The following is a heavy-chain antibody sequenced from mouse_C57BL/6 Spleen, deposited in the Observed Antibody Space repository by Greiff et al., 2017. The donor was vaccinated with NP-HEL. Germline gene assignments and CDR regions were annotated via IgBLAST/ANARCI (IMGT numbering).Heavy chain of an antibody. CDR2: ISSGGSYT. D-gene: IGHD2-1*01. Sequence: EVKLMESGGDLVKPGGSLKLSCAASGFTFSSYGMSWVRQTPDKRLEWVATISSGGSYTYYPDSVKGRFTISRDNAKNTLYLQMSSLKSEDTAMYYCARRGGNSLVAYWGQGTLVTVSA. V-gene: IGHV5-6*02. J-gene: IGHJ3*01. CDR1: GFTFSSYG. CDR3: ARRGGNSLVAY.